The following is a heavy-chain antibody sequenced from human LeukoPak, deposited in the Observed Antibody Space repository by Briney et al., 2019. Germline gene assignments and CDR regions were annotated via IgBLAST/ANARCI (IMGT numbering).Heavy chain of an antibody. J-gene: IGHJ4*02. Sequence: PSETLSLTCTVSGGSISSYYWNWIRQPPGKGLEWIGYIYYSGSTYYNPSLKTRVTISVDTSKNQFSLKLSSVTAADAAVYYCARGRSYFDYWGQGTLVTVSS. CDR2: IYYSGST. CDR1: GGSISSYY. CDR3: ARGRSYFDY. V-gene: IGHV4-59*01.